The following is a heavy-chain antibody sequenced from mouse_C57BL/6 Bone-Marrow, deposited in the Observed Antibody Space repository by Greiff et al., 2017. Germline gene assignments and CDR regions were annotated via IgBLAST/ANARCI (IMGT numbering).Heavy chain of an antibody. J-gene: IGHJ2*01. CDR1: GFTFTDYY. Sequence: EVQRVESGGGLVQPGGSLSLSCAASGFTFTDYYMSWVRQPPGKALEWLGFIRNKANGYTTEYSASVKGRFTISRDNSQSSLYLQMNALRAEDSATYYCARYRVGRGGDFDYWGQGTTLTVSS. D-gene: IGHD4-1*01. CDR3: ARYRVGRGGDFDY. V-gene: IGHV7-3*01. CDR2: IRNKANGYTT.